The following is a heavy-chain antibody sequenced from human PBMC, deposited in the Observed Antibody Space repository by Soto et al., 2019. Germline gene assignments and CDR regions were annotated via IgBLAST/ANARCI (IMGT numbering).Heavy chain of an antibody. D-gene: IGHD2-8*02. J-gene: IGHJ4*02. Sequence: SETLSLTCAVYGGSFSGYYWTWIRQPPETGLEWIGEINHSGSTNYNPSLKSRVTITVDTSKNQFSLKLTSVTAADTAVYYCARDKITGLFDYWGQGTLVTVSS. CDR2: INHSGST. CDR1: GGSFSGYY. CDR3: ARDKITGLFDY. V-gene: IGHV4-34*01.